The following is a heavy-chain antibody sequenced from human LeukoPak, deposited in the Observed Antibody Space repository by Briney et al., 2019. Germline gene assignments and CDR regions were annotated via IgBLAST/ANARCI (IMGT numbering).Heavy chain of an antibody. CDR3: ARTKSYTAMVTT. CDR2: IYYTGST. Sequence: PSETLSLTCTVSSGTISSSSYFWGWIRQPPGNGLEWIGNIYYTGSTHHNPSLKSRLTISVDTSKNQFSLKLSSVTAADTAVYYCARTKSYTAMVTTWGQGTLVTVSS. D-gene: IGHD5-18*01. J-gene: IGHJ5*02. V-gene: IGHV4-39*01. CDR1: SGTISSSSYF.